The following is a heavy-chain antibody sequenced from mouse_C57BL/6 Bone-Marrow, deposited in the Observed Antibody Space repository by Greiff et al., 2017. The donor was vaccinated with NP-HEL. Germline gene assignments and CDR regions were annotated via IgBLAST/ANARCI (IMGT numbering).Heavy chain of an antibody. J-gene: IGHJ3*01. D-gene: IGHD4-1*01. CDR3: ARWTGTWFAY. CDR1: GYTFTSYW. V-gene: IGHV1-64*01. CDR2: IRPNSGST. Sequence: QVHVKQPGAELVKPGASVKLSCKASGYTFTSYWMHWVKQRPGQGLEWIGMIRPNSGSTNYNEKFKSKATLTVDKATSTAYMQLSSLTSEDSAVYYYARWTGTWFAYWGRGTLVTVSA.